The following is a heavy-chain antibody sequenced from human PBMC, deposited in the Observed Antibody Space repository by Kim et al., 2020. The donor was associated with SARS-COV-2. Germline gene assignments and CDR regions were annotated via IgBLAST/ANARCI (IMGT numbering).Heavy chain of an antibody. Sequence: SQTLSLTCAISGDSVSSNSAAWNWIRQSPSRGLEWLGRTYYRSKWYNDYAVSVKSRITINPDTSKNQFSLQLNSVTPEDTAVYYCARDRGFRTTMVRGNNWYFDLWGRGTLVTVSS. CDR1: GDSVSSNSAA. CDR3: ARDRGFRTTMVRGNNWYFDL. D-gene: IGHD3-10*01. J-gene: IGHJ2*01. CDR2: TYYRSKWYN. V-gene: IGHV6-1*01.